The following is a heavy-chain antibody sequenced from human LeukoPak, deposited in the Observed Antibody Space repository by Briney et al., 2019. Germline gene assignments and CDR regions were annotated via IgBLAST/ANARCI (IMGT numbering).Heavy chain of an antibody. J-gene: IGHJ6*02. Sequence: GGSLRLSCAASGFSFSTYAMHWVRQAPGKGLEWVSPISSSSSYIYYADSVKGRFTISRDNAKNSLYLQMNSLRAEDTAVYYCARDGDSSGRPTYYYYGMDVWGQGTTVTVSS. V-gene: IGHV3-21*01. CDR3: ARDGDSSGRPTYYYYGMDV. CDR2: ISSSSSYI. D-gene: IGHD3-22*01. CDR1: GFSFSTYA.